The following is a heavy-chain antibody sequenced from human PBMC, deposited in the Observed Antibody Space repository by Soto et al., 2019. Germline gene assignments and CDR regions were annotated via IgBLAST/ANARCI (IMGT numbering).Heavy chain of an antibody. V-gene: IGHV4-31*03. CDR3: ARDWGYCSGGSCCGFDP. D-gene: IGHD2-15*01. CDR2: IYYSAST. Sequence: SATLSLTCTVSGGSISSGGYYWSLIRQHPGKGLEWIGYIYYSASTYYNPSLKSRVTISVDTSKSQFSLKLSYVTAADTAVYYWARDWGYCSGGSCCGFDPWGQGTLVTVS. CDR1: GGSISSGGYY. J-gene: IGHJ5*02.